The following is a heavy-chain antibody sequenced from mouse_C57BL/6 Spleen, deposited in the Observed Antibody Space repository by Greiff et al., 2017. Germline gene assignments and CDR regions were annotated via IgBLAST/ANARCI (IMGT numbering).Heavy chain of an antibody. J-gene: IGHJ2*01. D-gene: IGHD2-5*01. CDR3: AKRSNSDYDFDY. CDR2: IDPSDSYT. CDR1: GYTFTSYW. V-gene: IGHV1-69*01. Sequence: QVQLQQPGAELVMPGASVKLSCKASGYTFTSYWMHWVKQRPGQGLEWIGEIDPSDSYTNYNQKFKGKSTLTVDKSSSTAYMQLSSLTSEDSAVXYFAKRSNSDYDFDYWGQGTTLTVSS.